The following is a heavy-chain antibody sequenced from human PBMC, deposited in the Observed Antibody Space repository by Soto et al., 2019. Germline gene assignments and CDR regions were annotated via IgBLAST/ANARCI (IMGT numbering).Heavy chain of an antibody. CDR3: TTAGYDYDFWSGFDPYYGMDV. CDR1: GFTFSNAW. Sequence: GGSLRLSCAASGFTFSNAWMNWVRQAPGKGLEWVGRIKSKTDGGTTDYAAPVKGRFTISRDDSKNTRYLQMNSLKTEDTAVYYCTTAGYDYDFWSGFDPYYGMDVWGQGTTVTVSS. V-gene: IGHV3-15*07. D-gene: IGHD3-3*01. J-gene: IGHJ6*02. CDR2: IKSKTDGGTT.